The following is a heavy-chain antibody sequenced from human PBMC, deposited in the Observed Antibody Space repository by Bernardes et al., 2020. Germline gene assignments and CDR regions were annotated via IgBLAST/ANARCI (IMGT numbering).Heavy chain of an antibody. CDR3: ARGRYGDSSNSYNWFDP. V-gene: IGHV4-34*01. D-gene: IGHD4-17*01. Sequence: SETLSLTCAGYGGSFNGYYWSWIRQSPGKGLEWIGEINHSGSTNYNPSLKSRVIISVDTSKNQFSLKLSSVTAADTAVYYCARGRYGDSSNSYNWFDPWGRGTLVTVSS. CDR2: INHSGST. CDR1: GGSFNGYY. J-gene: IGHJ5*02.